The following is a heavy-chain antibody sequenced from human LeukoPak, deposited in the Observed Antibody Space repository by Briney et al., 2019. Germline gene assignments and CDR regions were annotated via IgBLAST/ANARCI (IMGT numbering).Heavy chain of an antibody. Sequence: GGSLRLSCSTSGFTFRNHGMHGVRQAPGKGLEGVAFIRYDERQEFYADSVKGRFTISRDNSKSTLYLQMGSLRTEDTAVYYCVRDFSNYVAFFDSWGQGVLVIVSS. CDR3: VRDFSNYVAFFDS. D-gene: IGHD4-11*01. J-gene: IGHJ4*02. V-gene: IGHV3-30*02. CDR2: IRYDERQE. CDR1: GFTFRNHG.